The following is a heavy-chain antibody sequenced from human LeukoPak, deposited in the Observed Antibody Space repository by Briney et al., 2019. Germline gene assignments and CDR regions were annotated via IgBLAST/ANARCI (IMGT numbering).Heavy chain of an antibody. V-gene: IGHV3-30-3*01. Sequence: PGGSLRLSCAASGFTFSSYAMHWVRQAPGKGLEWVAVISYDGSNKYYADSVKGRFTISRDNAKNSVYLEMNSLRVEDTAVYFCARAPYFESSGPLWGQGTLVTVSS. CDR3: ARAPYFESSGPL. CDR2: ISYDGSNK. D-gene: IGHD3-22*01. J-gene: IGHJ4*02. CDR1: GFTFSSYA.